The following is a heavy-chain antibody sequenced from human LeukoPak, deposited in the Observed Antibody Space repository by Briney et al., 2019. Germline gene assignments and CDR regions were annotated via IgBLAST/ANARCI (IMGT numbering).Heavy chain of an antibody. V-gene: IGHV5-51*01. J-gene: IGHJ4*02. CDR1: GYSFTSYS. CDR3: ARLTWPYYYDSSGSNKYYFDY. Sequence: GESLKISCKGSGYSFTSYSIGWVGRMPGKGLEWMGIINSGNSDITYSPSFQGQVTISADRSINTAYLQWSSLKASDTAMYYCARLTWPYYYDSSGSNKYYFDYWGQGTLVTVSS. D-gene: IGHD3-22*01. CDR2: INSGNSDI.